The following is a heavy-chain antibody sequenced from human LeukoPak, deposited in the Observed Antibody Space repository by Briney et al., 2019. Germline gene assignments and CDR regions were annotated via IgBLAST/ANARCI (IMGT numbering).Heavy chain of an antibody. CDR3: AREVRFSMVRGEIDC. CDR1: GGSISSGSYS. J-gene: IGHJ4*02. D-gene: IGHD3-10*01. V-gene: IGHV4-30-2*01. Sequence: SETLSLTCAVSGGSISSGSYSWSWIRQPPGKGLEWIGYIYPRGSTYYNPSLKSRVILSLDKPANQFSLNLSSVTAADTAVYYCAREVRFSMVRGEIDCWGQGTLVTVSS. CDR2: IYPRGST.